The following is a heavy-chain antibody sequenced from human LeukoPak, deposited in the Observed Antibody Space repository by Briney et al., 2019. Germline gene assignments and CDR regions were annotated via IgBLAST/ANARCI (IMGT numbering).Heavy chain of an antibody. CDR3: ARDVRDMVRGVILIDY. Sequence: RWASVKVSCKASGYTFTSYAMNWVRQAPGQGLEWMGWINTNTGNPTYAQGFTGRFVFSLDTSVSTAYLQISSLKAEDTAVYYCARDVRDMVRGVILIDYWGQGTLVTVSS. V-gene: IGHV7-4-1*02. CDR1: GYTFTSYA. D-gene: IGHD3-10*01. CDR2: INTNTGNP. J-gene: IGHJ4*02.